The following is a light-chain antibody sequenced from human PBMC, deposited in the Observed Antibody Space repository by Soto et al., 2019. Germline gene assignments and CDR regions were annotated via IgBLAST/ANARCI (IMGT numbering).Light chain of an antibody. J-gene: IGLJ1*01. CDR2: RSN. Sequence: QSVLTQPPSASGTPGQRVTISCSGNSFNIASNHVYWYQQLPGTAPKLLIFRSNQRPSGVPDRFSGSKSGTSASLAISGLRSEDEADYYCASWDDSLSGRYVFGTGTKLTVL. V-gene: IGLV1-47*01. CDR3: ASWDDSLSGRYV. CDR1: SFNIASNH.